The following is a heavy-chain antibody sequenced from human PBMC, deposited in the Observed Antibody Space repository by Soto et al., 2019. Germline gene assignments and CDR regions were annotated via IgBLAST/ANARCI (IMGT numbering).Heavy chain of an antibody. Sequence: GGSLRLSCAASGFTLSNNWMHWVRQAPGEGLVWVSRINIDGSRTTYADSVKGRFTISRDHAKNTLYLQMDSLGVEDTALYYCARDFAGRDDYWGQGTLVTVSS. CDR1: GFTLSNNW. CDR3: ARDFAGRDDY. D-gene: IGHD2-15*01. CDR2: INIDGSRT. V-gene: IGHV3-74*03. J-gene: IGHJ4*02.